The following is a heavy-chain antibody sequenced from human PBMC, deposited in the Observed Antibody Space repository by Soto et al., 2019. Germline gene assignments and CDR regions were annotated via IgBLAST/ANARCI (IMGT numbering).Heavy chain of an antibody. CDR2: ITHSSDGS. V-gene: IGHV3-23*01. D-gene: IGHD5-18*01. Sequence: EVQLLESGGDWLHPGGPLSLSWEASGLPFPTYAMTWVRRAPGRGRGWVSTITHSSDGSYYADSVMGRFTISRDNSKNTLYLQMSGLRAEDTAVYYCARGGPRDGYRDLDYWGQGTQVTVSS. CDR1: GLPFPTYA. CDR3: ARGGPRDGYRDLDY. J-gene: IGHJ4*02.